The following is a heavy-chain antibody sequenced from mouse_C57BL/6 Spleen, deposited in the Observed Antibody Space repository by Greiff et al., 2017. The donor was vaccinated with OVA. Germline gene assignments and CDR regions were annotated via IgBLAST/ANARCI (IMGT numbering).Heavy chain of an antibody. J-gene: IGHJ3*01. D-gene: IGHD2-4*01. CDR3: AVDYGGAY. Sequence: VQLQQPGAELVMPGASVKLSCTASGYTFTSYWMHWVKQRPGQGLEWIGELVPSDSYTNYNPTFKGKSTLTVDKSSSPAYMQLSSRTWEDSAVYYCAVDYGGAYWGQGTLVTVSA. CDR1: GYTFTSYW. V-gene: IGHV1-69*01. CDR2: LVPSDSYT.